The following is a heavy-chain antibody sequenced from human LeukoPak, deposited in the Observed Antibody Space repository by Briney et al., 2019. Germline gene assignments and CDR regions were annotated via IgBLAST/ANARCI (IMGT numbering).Heavy chain of an antibody. V-gene: IGHV4-39*01. CDR2: IYYSGTT. CDR3: TQTSY. J-gene: IGHJ4*02. CDR1: GGSFSDYY. Sequence: PSETLSLTCAVYGGSFSDYYWGWIRQPPGKGLEWIGSIYYSGTTYYNAPLKSRVTISADTSKNQFSLKLTSVTAADTAVYYCTQTSYWGQGTLVTVSS.